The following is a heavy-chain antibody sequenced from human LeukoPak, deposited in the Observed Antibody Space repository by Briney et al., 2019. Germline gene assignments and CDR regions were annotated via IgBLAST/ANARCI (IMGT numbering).Heavy chain of an antibody. J-gene: IGHJ4*02. Sequence: PGGSLRLPCAASGFTFSIYAMHWVRQAPGKGLEWLAVISYDGSNEYYGDSVKGRFTISRNNSKNTLYLQMNSLRAEDTAVYYCARTYYYDSSGYYYFDYWGQGTLVTVSS. V-gene: IGHV3-30*04. CDR1: GFTFSIYA. D-gene: IGHD3-22*01. CDR3: ARTYYYDSSGYYYFDY. CDR2: ISYDGSNE.